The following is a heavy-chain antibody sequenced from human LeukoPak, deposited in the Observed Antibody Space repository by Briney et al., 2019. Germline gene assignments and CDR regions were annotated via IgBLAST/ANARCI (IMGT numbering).Heavy chain of an antibody. CDR1: GFTFSSYY. J-gene: IGHJ4*02. CDR2: INGDGSST. V-gene: IGHV3-74*01. CDR3: AREDCTIGAVCSSLLDH. Sequence: GGSLRLSCATSGFTFSSYYMHWVRQAPGKGLMWVSRINGDGSSTNYADSVKGRFTISRDNAKNTLYLQMNNLRAEDTAVYYCAREDCTIGAVCSSLLDHWGRGTLVTVSS. D-gene: IGHD2-8*01.